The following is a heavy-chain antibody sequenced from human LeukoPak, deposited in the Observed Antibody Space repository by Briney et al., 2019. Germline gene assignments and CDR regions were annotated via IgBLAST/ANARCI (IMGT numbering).Heavy chain of an antibody. CDR2: ITSSGRII. CDR1: GFTFGSYE. D-gene: IGHD3-10*01. V-gene: IGHV3-48*03. J-gene: IGHJ6*02. CDR3: ASTGGYGSGTYDYYYFGMDV. Sequence: GGSLRLSCAASGFTFGSYEMNWVRQAPGKGLEWVAYITSSGRIIYYPDSVKGRFTISRDNAKNSLYLQMNSLRAEDTAVYYCASTGGYGSGTYDYYYFGMDVWGQGTTVTVSS.